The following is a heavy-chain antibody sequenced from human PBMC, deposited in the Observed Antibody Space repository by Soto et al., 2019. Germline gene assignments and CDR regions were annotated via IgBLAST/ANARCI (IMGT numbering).Heavy chain of an antibody. V-gene: IGHV4-39*01. CDR1: GGSIRNSGYY. D-gene: IGHD3-3*01. Sequence: SETLSLTCTVSGGSIRNSGYYWGWIRQPPGKGLEWIGSIYYSGSTYYNPSLKSRVTISVDTSKNQFSLKLNSVTAADTAVYYCARPYYDFWTSYYTWGQGTLVTVSS. CDR3: ARPYYDFWTSYYT. CDR2: IYYSGST. J-gene: IGHJ5*02.